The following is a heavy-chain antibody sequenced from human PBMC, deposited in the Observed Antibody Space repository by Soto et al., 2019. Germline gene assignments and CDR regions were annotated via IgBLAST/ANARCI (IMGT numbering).Heavy chain of an antibody. V-gene: IGHV4-34*01. CDR2: INQSGST. CDR1: GGSFSGYY. Sequence: QVQLQQWGAGLLKPSETLSLTCAVYGGSFSGYYWSWIRQPPGKGLEWIGEINQSGSTNYNQSLKSRVTISVDTSKNQFSLKLTSVTAADTAVYYCARTYSSSWSPFEYWGQGTLVTVSS. CDR3: ARTYSSSWSPFEY. J-gene: IGHJ4*02. D-gene: IGHD6-13*01.